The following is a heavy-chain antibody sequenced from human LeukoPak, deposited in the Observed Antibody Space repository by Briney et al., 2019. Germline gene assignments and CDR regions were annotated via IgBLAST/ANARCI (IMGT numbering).Heavy chain of an antibody. CDR2: IYYSGST. D-gene: IGHD3-16*02. Sequence: PSETLSLTCAVYGGSFSGYYWSWIRQPPGKGLEWIGYIYYSGSTNYNPSLKSRVTISVDTSKNQFSLKLSSVTAADTAVYYCARRTFWGSYRYTGAYFDYWGQGTLVTVSS. J-gene: IGHJ4*02. V-gene: IGHV4-34*01. CDR1: GGSFSGYY. CDR3: ARRTFWGSYRYTGAYFDY.